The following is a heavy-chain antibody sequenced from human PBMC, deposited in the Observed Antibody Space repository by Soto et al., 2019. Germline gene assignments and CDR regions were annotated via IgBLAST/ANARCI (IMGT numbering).Heavy chain of an antibody. J-gene: IGHJ4*02. V-gene: IGHV4-59*08. D-gene: IGHD6-19*01. CDR1: GGSISSYY. CDR2: IYYSGST. CDR3: ARQVGGWAPWYFDY. Sequence: SETLSLTCIVSGGSISSYYWSWIRQPPGKGLEWIGYIYYSGSTNYNPSLKNRVTISVDTSKNQFSLKLSSVTAADTAVYYCARQVGGWAPWYFDYWGQGTLVTVSS.